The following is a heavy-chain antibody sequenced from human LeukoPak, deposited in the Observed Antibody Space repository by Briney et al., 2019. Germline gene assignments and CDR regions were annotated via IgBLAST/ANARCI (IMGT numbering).Heavy chain of an antibody. D-gene: IGHD6-13*01. J-gene: IGHJ6*02. CDR1: GFTFDDYA. Sequence: PGRSLRLSCAASGFTFDDYAMHWVRQAPGKGLEWVSGISWNSGSIGYADSVKGRFTISRDNAKNSPYLQMNSLRAEDTALYYCARQRSSSWYGSYYYYYGMDVWGQGTTVTVSS. CDR3: ARQRSSSWYGSYYYYYGMDV. CDR2: ISWNSGSI. V-gene: IGHV3-9*01.